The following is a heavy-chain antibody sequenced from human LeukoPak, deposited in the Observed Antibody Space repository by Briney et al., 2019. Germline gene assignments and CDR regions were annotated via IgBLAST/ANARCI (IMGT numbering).Heavy chain of an antibody. V-gene: IGHV3-74*01. J-gene: IGHJ4*02. CDR2: INTDGGTT. CDR3: AKDLFRGVSDY. Sequence: GGSLRLSCAASGFTFSSYWMHWFRQAPWKGLVWVSQINTDGGTTAYADSVKGRFTISRDNAKKTLYLQMNSLRTEDTAVYYCAKDLFRGVSDYWGQGTLVTVSS. CDR1: GFTFSSYW. D-gene: IGHD3-10*01.